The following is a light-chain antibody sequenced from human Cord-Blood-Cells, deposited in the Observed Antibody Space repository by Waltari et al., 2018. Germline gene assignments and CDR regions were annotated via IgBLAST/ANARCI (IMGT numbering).Light chain of an antibody. CDR3: CSYAGSYTWV. Sequence: QSALTQPRSVSGSPRQSVTISCTGTSSDVGGYNYVSWYQQHPGKAPKLMFYDVSKRPSGVPDRFSGSKSGNTASLTISGLQAEDEADYYCCSYAGSYTWVFGGGTKLTVL. V-gene: IGLV2-11*01. CDR2: DVS. CDR1: SSDVGGYNY. J-gene: IGLJ3*02.